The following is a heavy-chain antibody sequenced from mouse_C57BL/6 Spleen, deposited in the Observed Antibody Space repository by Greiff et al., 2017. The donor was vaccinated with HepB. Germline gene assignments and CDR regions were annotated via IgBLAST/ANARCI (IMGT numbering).Heavy chain of an antibody. J-gene: IGHJ4*01. CDR2: IYPGDGDT. CDR3: ADSSGYVGFGYYAMDY. V-gene: IGHV1-82*01. Sequence: VKLQESGPELVKPGASVKISCKASGYAFSSSWMNWVKQRPGKGLEWIGRIYPGDGDTNYNGKFKGKATLTADKSSSTAYMQLSSLTSEDSAVYFCADSSGYVGFGYYAMDYWGQGTSVTVSS. CDR1: GYAFSSSW. D-gene: IGHD3-2*02.